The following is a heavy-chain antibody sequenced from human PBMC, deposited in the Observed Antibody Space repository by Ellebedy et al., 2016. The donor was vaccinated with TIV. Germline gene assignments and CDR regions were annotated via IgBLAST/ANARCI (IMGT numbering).Heavy chain of an antibody. CDR1: GGSISNSDYY. CDR2: IYYSGSA. D-gene: IGHD1-14*01. CDR3: AREPALPRGRFDT. Sequence: MPSETLSLTCTVSGGSISNSDYYWNWIRQPPGKGLEWIGSIYYSGSAYYNPSLKRRVTVSVDTSKNQFSLNLSSVTAADTAVYYCAREPALPRGRFDTWGQGTLVTVSS. J-gene: IGHJ5*02. V-gene: IGHV4-39*07.